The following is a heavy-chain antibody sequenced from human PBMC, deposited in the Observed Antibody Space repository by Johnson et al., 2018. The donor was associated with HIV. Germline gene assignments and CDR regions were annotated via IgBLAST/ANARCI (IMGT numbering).Heavy chain of an antibody. CDR1: GFTFSSYG. CDR3: ARGGSCYNAHFDI. CDR2: IKQDGSEK. D-gene: IGHD2-15*01. V-gene: IGHV3-7*03. J-gene: IGHJ3*02. Sequence: MLLVESGGGVVQPGGSLRLSCAASGFTFSSYGMHCVRQAPGKGLEWVANIKQDGSEKYYVDSVKGRFTISRDNAKNSLYLQMNSLRAEDTAVYYCARGGSCYNAHFDIWGQGTMITVSS.